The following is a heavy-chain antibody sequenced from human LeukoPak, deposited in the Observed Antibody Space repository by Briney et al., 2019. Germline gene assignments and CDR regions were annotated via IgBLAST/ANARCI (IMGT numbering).Heavy chain of an antibody. CDR3: AREYSSSSGYYYYYYMDV. J-gene: IGHJ6*03. V-gene: IGHV4-39*07. Sequence: PSETLSLTCTVSGGSIGSSSYYWGWIRQPPGKGLEWIGSIYYSGSTNYNPSLKSRVTISVDTSKNQFSLKLSSVTAADTAVYYCAREYSSSSGYYYYYYMDVWGKGTTVTVSS. D-gene: IGHD6-6*01. CDR2: IYYSGST. CDR1: GGSIGSSSYY.